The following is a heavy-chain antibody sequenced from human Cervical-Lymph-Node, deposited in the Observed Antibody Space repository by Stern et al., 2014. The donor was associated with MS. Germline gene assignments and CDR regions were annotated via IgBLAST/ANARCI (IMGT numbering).Heavy chain of an antibody. CDR1: GAPVNSGGYY. D-gene: IGHD3-16*01. Sequence: VQLVESGPGLVKPSQTLSLSCTVSGAPVNSGGYYWTWIRQVPGKGLEWIGYIPHRGATYYNPALKSRVTISLETSHNQGSPLVSSVTAADTAVYYCAAIGPLMEGAAFDIWGQGTLVTVSS. CDR2: IPHRGAT. CDR3: AAIGPLMEGAAFDI. J-gene: IGHJ3*02. V-gene: IGHV4-31*03.